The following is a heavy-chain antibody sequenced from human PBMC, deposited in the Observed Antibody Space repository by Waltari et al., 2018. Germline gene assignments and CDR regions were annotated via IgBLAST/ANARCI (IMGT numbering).Heavy chain of an antibody. Sequence: QVQLVESGGGVVQPGRSLRLSCAASGFTFSSYGMHWVRQAPDKGLEWGAIIWYDGSKKYYADSVKGRFTISKDNSNITLYLQMNSLRAEDTAVYYCARTGNGHSSGWYSGDYWGQGTLVTVSS. CDR1: GFTFSSYG. V-gene: IGHV3-33*01. D-gene: IGHD6-19*01. CDR2: IWYDGSKK. CDR3: ARTGNGHSSGWYSGDY. J-gene: IGHJ4*02.